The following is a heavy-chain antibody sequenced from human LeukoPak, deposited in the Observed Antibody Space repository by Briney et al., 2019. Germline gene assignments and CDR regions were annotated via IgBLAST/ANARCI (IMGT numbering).Heavy chain of an antibody. Sequence: GGSLRLSCAASGFTFSSYSMNWVRQAPGKGLEWVSSISSSSSYIYYADSVKGRFTISRDNAKNSLYLQMNSLRAEDTAVYYCANHPEDYYDSSGASWGQGTLVTVSS. D-gene: IGHD3-22*01. V-gene: IGHV3-21*01. CDR1: GFTFSSYS. CDR2: ISSSSSYI. J-gene: IGHJ5*02. CDR3: ANHPEDYYDSSGAS.